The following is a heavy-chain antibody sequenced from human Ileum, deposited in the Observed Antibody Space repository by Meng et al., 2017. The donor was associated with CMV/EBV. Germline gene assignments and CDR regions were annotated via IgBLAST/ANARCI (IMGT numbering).Heavy chain of an antibody. D-gene: IGHD3-10*01. CDR1: GDSIRTYW. CDR2: IHHSGTT. V-gene: IGHV4-59*01. Sequence: SETLSLTCTVSGDSIRTYWWSWIRQSPGKGLEWIGYIHHSGTTNHNPSLRSRVIMSVDTSNTQFSLKLTSVTAADTAVYYCARDSYHYGSSTYNWFDPWGQGILVTVSS. CDR3: ARDSYHYGSSTYNWFDP. J-gene: IGHJ5*02.